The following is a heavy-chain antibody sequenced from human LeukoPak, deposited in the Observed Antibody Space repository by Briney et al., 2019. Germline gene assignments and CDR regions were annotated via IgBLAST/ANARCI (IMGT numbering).Heavy chain of an antibody. Sequence: SVKVSCKASGGTFSSYAISWMRQAPGQGLEWMGGIIPIFGTANYAQKCHGRVTITTDESTSTAYMELSSLRSEDTAVYYCAREKSGLRLGELSPYYYYYMDVWGKGTTVTVSS. D-gene: IGHD3-16*02. J-gene: IGHJ6*03. CDR1: GGTFSSYA. CDR3: AREKSGLRLGELSPYYYYYMDV. V-gene: IGHV1-69*05. CDR2: IIPIFGTA.